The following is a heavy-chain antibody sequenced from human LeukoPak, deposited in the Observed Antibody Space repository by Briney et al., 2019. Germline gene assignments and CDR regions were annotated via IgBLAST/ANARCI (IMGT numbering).Heavy chain of an antibody. CDR3: ARGGWSDY. V-gene: IGHV4-34*01. CDR1: GGSFSGYY. D-gene: IGHD6-19*01. CDR2: INHSGST. J-gene: IGHJ4*02. Sequence: PSETLSLTCAVYGGSFSGYYWSWIRQPPGKGLEWIGEINHSGSTNYNPSLKSRVTISVDTSKNQFSLKLSSVTAADTAVYYCARGGWSDYWGQGTQVTVSS.